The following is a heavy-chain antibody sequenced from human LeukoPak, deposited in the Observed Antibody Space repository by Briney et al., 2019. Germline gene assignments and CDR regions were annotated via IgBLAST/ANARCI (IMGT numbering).Heavy chain of an antibody. J-gene: IGHJ6*02. V-gene: IGHV4-4*02. Sequence: SETLSLTCAVSGGSISSSNWWSWVRQPPGKGLEWIGEIYHSGSTNYNPSLKSRVTISVDKSKNQFSLKLSSVTAADTAVYYCARAYYDFWSGYRGKYYYYYYGMDVWGQGTTVPSP. CDR2: IYHSGST. CDR1: GGSISSSNW. D-gene: IGHD3-3*01. CDR3: ARAYYDFWSGYRGKYYYYYYGMDV.